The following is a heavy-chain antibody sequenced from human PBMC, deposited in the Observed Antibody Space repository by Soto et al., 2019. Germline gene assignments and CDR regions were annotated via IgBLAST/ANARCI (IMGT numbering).Heavy chain of an antibody. J-gene: IGHJ4*02. CDR2: IGTNGGST. Sequence: VQLVESGGALVQPGGSLRLSCSASGFTFSNYALHWVRQAPGKGLEYVSSIGTNGGSTFYADSVKGRFTISRDNSKNTLYLQMNSLRAEDTAVYYCARGQYWLGYWGQGTLVTVSS. CDR1: GFTFSNYA. D-gene: IGHD6-19*01. CDR3: ARGQYWLGY. V-gene: IGHV3-64*04.